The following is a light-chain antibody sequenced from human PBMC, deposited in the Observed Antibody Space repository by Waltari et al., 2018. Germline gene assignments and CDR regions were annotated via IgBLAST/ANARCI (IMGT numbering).Light chain of an antibody. CDR3: TSYTSSSSPWV. CDR1: SSDVGGYNY. Sequence: QSALTQPASVSGSPGQSITISCTGTSSDVGGYNYVSWYQQHPGKAPKLMVYDGTKRPAGVSNRFSGAKSGNTASLTISGLQAEDEADYYCTSYTSSSSPWVFGGGTKLTVL. V-gene: IGLV2-14*03. CDR2: DGT. J-gene: IGLJ3*02.